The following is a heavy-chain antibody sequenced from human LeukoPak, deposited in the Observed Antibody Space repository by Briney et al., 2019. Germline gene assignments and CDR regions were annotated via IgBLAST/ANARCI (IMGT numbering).Heavy chain of an antibody. Sequence: SETLSLTCTVSGGSISSGSYYWSWIRQPAGKGLEWIGRIYTSGSTNYNPSLKSRVTISVDTSKNQFSLKLSSVTAADTAVYYCARGRQGYYYYMDVWGKGTTVTICS. CDR1: GGSISSGSYY. CDR2: IYTSGST. CDR3: ARGRQGYYYYMDV. V-gene: IGHV4-61*02. J-gene: IGHJ6*03.